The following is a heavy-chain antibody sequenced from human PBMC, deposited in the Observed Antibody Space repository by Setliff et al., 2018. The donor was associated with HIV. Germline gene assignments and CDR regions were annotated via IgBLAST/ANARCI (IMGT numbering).Heavy chain of an antibody. CDR3: ARAGHYDFLGGFSAQPLDP. D-gene: IGHD3-3*01. J-gene: IGHJ5*02. Sequence: SETLSLTCTVSRGSISSGGYYWSWIRQHPERGLEWIGYIYYNGITYYSPSLRSRVIMSVDTSRNEFSLKLTSVTAADTAMYFCARAGHYDFLGGFSAQPLDPWGRGILVTVSS. V-gene: IGHV4-31*03. CDR2: IYYNGIT. CDR1: RGSISSGGYY.